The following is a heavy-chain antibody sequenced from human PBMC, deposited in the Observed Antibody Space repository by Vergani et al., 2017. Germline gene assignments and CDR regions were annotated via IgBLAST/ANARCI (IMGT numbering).Heavy chain of an antibody. CDR1: GGSISSGGYS. CDR3: ARGPPHYYGSGPPFDY. Sequence: QLQLQESGSGLVKPSQTLSLTCAVPGGSISSGGYSWSWIRQPPGKGLEWIGYIYHSGSTYYNPSIKSRVTISVDRSKNQFSLKLSSVTAADTAVYYCARGPPHYYGSGPPFDYWGQGTLVTVSS. J-gene: IGHJ4*02. V-gene: IGHV4-30-2*01. CDR2: IYHSGST. D-gene: IGHD3-10*01.